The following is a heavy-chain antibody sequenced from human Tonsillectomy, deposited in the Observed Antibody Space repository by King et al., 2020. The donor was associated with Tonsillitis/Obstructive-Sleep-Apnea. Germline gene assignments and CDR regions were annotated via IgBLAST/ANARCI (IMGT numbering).Heavy chain of an antibody. D-gene: IGHD6-19*01. CDR3: AEDQRSSGWNRLTFDY. Sequence: VQLVESGGGLVQPGGSLRLSCAASGFTFSSYAITWVRQAPGKGLEWVSTISGSGDDTYYADSVKGRFTISRDNSKNMLYLQMDSLRDEDTAVYYCAEDQRSSGWNRLTFDYWGQGTLVTVPS. V-gene: IGHV3-23*04. CDR2: ISGSGDDT. CDR1: GFTFSSYA. J-gene: IGHJ4*02.